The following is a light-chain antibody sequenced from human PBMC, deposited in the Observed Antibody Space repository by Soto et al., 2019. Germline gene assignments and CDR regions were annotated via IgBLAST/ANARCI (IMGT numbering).Light chain of an antibody. CDR3: QSYYRRLSDWV. CDR2: GNT. CDR1: SSNIGSGYD. J-gene: IGLJ3*02. Sequence: QSVLTQPPSVSGAPGQRVTISCTGSSSNIGSGYDVHWYQQLPGTATKLLILGNTNRPSRVPDRFSGSKSGTSSSLAISGLQAEDEADYYCQSYYRRLSDWVFGGGTKLTV. V-gene: IGLV1-40*01.